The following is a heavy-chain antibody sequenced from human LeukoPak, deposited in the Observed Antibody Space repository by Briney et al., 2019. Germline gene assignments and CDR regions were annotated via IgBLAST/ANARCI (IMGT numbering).Heavy chain of an antibody. CDR3: AAGPYYGSGVD. D-gene: IGHD3-10*01. J-gene: IGHJ4*02. V-gene: IGHV1-2*02. CDR2: INPNSGGT. CDR1: GFTFTNYY. Sequence: ASVKVSCKASGFTFTNYYMHWVRQAPGQELEWMGWINPNSGGTNYAQKFQGRVTMTRDTSISTAYMELSRLRSDDTAVYYCAAGPYYGSGVDWGQGTLVTVSS.